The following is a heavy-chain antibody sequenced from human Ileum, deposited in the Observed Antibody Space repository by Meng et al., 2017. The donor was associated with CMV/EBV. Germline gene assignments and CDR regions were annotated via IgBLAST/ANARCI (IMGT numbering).Heavy chain of an antibody. CDR1: GGSFSPYT. V-gene: IGHV4-34*01. CDR3: VTADHHAIKY. D-gene: IGHD5-12*01. Sequence: QGQNQQWGAGLLKPSETPSLTCSLGGSFSPYTWSWIRQATGKGLEWIGEINQYGSTNFNPSVKSRVTISRDTSKNQFSLRLNSVTAADAAVYYCVTADHHAIKYWGQGTLVTVSS. J-gene: IGHJ4*02. CDR2: INQYGST.